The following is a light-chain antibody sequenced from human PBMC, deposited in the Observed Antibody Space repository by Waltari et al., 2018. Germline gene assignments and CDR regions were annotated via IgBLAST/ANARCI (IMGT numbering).Light chain of an antibody. CDR1: SSDVGSYNL. CDR3: CSYTNTHVV. CDR2: EAS. V-gene: IGLV2-14*02. J-gene: IGLJ2*01. Sequence: QSALTQPASVSGPPGQSITISCTGISSDVGSYNLVSWYQQHPGKAPKLILYEASKRPSGVSSRFSGSKSGNTASLTSSGLQAEDEGDYYCCSYTNTHVVFGGGTKLTVL.